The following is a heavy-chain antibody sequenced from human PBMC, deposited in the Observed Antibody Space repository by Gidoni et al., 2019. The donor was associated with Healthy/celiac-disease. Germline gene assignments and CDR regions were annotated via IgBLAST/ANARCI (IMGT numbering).Heavy chain of an antibody. D-gene: IGHD3-10*01. Sequence: QVQLVQSGAAVKKPGASVTVSCKASGSTFTSYGISWLRQAPGQGLEWMGWISAYNGNTNYAKKLKGRVTMTTDTSTSTAYMELRSLRSDDTAVYYCARDAVGGFGSWFDPWGQGTLVTVSS. CDR1: GSTFTSYG. V-gene: IGHV1-18*01. CDR3: ARDAVGGFGSWFDP. J-gene: IGHJ5*02. CDR2: ISAYNGNT.